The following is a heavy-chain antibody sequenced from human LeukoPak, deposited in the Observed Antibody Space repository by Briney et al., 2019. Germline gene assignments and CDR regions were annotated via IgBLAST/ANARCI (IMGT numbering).Heavy chain of an antibody. CDR2: MNPNTGNT. J-gene: IGHJ6*02. V-gene: IGHV1-8*01. CDR3: ARSPAAMPAYYYYGLDV. CDR1: GYTLSSYD. Sequence: ASVTVSCKASGYTLSSYDINWLRQATGQGPEWMGWMNPNTGNTGFAQKFRGRVTLSMNTSISTGYMELSSLRSEDTAVYFCARSPAAMPAYYYYGLDVWGQGTTVTVS. D-gene: IGHD2-2*01.